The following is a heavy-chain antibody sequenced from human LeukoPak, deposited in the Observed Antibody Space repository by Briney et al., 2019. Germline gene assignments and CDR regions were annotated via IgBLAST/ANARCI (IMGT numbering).Heavy chain of an antibody. Sequence: GGSLRLSCAASGFTFSSYEMNWVRQAPGKGLEWVSYISSSGSTIYYADSVKGRFTISRDNSNNTLYLQMNSLRAEDTAVYYCARLTTVTTYYDYWGQGTLVTVSS. CDR1: GFTFSSYE. CDR2: ISSSGSTI. CDR3: ARLTTVTTYYDY. V-gene: IGHV3-48*03. J-gene: IGHJ4*02. D-gene: IGHD4-17*01.